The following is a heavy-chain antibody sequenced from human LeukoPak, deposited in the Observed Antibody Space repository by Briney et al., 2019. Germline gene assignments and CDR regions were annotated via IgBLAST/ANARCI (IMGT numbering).Heavy chain of an antibody. J-gene: IGHJ3*02. Sequence: GGSLRLSCAASGFTVSSSYMSWVRQAPGKGLEWVSVICSGGSTYYADSVKGRFTISRDNSKNTLYLQMNSLRAEDTAVYYCARGGQFTTVDAFDIWGQGTMVTVSS. D-gene: IGHD4-17*01. CDR2: ICSGGST. CDR1: GFTVSSSY. CDR3: ARGGQFTTVDAFDI. V-gene: IGHV3-53*01.